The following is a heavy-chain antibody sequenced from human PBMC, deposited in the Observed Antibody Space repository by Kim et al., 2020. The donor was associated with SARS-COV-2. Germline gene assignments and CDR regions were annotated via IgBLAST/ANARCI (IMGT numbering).Heavy chain of an antibody. V-gene: IGHV4-4*07. CDR3: ARRAAGWYFDL. D-gene: IGHD6-13*01. Sequence: TTTNPSLMSRVTISVDTSKNQFTLQLSSVTAADTAVYYCARRAAGWYFDLWGPGTLVTVSS. J-gene: IGHJ2*01. CDR2: T.